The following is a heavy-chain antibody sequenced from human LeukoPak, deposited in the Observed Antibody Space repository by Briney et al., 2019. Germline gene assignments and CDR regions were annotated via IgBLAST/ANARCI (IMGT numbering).Heavy chain of an antibody. CDR2: IYYSGST. Sequence: QPVSLPCTVSGGSISLGGYYCSWSRRHPAKGLEWIGYIYYSGSTCYNPSLKSRVTISVATSKNHFSLKLSSVTAGDTAVYYCARSSSGSYYLDYWGQGTLVTVSS. CDR1: GGSISLGGYY. J-gene: IGHJ4*02. CDR3: ARSSSGSYYLDY. V-gene: IGHV4-31*03. D-gene: IGHD1-26*01.